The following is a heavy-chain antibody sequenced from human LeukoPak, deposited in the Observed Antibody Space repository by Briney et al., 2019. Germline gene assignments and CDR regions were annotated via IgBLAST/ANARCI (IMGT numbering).Heavy chain of an antibody. CDR2: IYPGDSDT. CDR1: GYSFTSYW. Sequence: GESLKISFKGSGYSFTSYWIGWGRQMPGKGLEWMGSIYPGDSDTRYSPSFQGQVTISADKSISTAYLQWSSLKASETAMYYCARPRKNYYGSGSYDNYFDYWGQGTLVTVSS. CDR3: ARPRKNYYGSGSYDNYFDY. J-gene: IGHJ4*02. V-gene: IGHV5-51*01. D-gene: IGHD3-10*01.